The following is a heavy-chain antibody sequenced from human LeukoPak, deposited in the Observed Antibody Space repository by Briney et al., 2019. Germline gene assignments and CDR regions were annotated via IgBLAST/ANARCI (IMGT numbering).Heavy chain of an antibody. Sequence: PGGTLRLSCAASGFTFSSYGMSWVRQAPGKGLEWVSGISGSGGSTYYADSVKGRFTISRDNAKNSLYLQMNSLRADDTAVYYCARDCGGDCYSHYFDYWGQGTLVTVSS. CDR2: ISGSGGST. V-gene: IGHV3-23*01. D-gene: IGHD2-21*02. CDR3: ARDCGGDCYSHYFDY. CDR1: GFTFSSYG. J-gene: IGHJ4*02.